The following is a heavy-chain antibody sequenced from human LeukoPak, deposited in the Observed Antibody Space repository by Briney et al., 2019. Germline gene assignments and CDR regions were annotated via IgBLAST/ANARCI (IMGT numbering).Heavy chain of an antibody. D-gene: IGHD2-15*01. CDR3: AREGPGGSGCHDY. V-gene: IGHV4-61*02. CDR2: VYSRGGT. CDR1: GGSISSGSYY. J-gene: IGHJ4*02. Sequence: PSQTLSLTCTVSGGSISSGSYYWSWIRQSAGKGLEWIGRVYSRGGTDYNASLKSRLTISVDTSKNEFSLKLTSVTAADTAVYYCAREGPGGSGCHDYWGQGTLVTVSS.